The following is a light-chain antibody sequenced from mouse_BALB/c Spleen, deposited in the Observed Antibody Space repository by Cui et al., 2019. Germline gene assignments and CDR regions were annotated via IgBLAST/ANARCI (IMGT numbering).Light chain of an antibody. V-gene: IGKV4-90*01. CDR2: GIS. CDR1: SSVSY. Sequence: EILLTQSPAIIAASPGEKVTITCSASSSVSYMNWYQQKPGSSPKIWIYGISNLASGVPARFSGSGSGTSFSFTINSMEAEDVATYYCQQRSSYPPITFGAGTKLEQK. J-gene: IGKJ5*01. CDR3: QQRSSYPPIT.